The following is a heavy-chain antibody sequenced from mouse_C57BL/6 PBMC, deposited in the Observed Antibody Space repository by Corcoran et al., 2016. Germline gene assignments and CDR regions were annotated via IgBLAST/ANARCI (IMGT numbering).Heavy chain of an antibody. CDR3: AREGTGDY. Sequence: QIQLVQSGPELKKPGETVKISCKASGYTFTTYGMSWVKQAPGKGLKWMGWINTYSGVPTYADDFKGRFAFSLETSASTAYLQINNLKNEDTATYFCAREGTGDYWGQGTTLTVSS. J-gene: IGHJ2*01. CDR2: INTYSGVP. CDR1: GYTFTTYG. V-gene: IGHV9-3*01. D-gene: IGHD3-3*01.